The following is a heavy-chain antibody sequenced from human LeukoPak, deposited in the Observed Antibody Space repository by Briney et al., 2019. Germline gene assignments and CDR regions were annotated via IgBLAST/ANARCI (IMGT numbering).Heavy chain of an antibody. CDR2: ISTSGTTM. CDR1: GFTFSTYF. CDR3: ARGSF. Sequence: GGSLRLSCAASGFTFSTYFMNWVRQAPGKGLEWVSYISTSGTTMHYADSVEGRFTISRDNARSSLYLQMNSLRAEDTAVYYCARGSFWGQGTLVTVSS. V-gene: IGHV3-48*03. J-gene: IGHJ4*02.